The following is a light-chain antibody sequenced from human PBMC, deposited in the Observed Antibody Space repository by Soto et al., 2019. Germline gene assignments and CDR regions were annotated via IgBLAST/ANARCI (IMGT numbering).Light chain of an antibody. J-gene: IGLJ2*01. CDR1: SSNVGGYDY. V-gene: IGLV2-14*03. Sequence: QSALTQPASVSGSPGQSITIPCTGTSSNVGGYDYVSWYQQHPGKVPKLMIYEVFRRPSGISDRCSGSKSGNTASLTISGLQAEDEAEYYCCSYTTTSTCVFGGGTKLTVL. CDR2: EVF. CDR3: CSYTTTSTCV.